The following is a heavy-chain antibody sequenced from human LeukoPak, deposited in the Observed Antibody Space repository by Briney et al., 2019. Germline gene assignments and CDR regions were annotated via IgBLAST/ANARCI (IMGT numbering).Heavy chain of an antibody. V-gene: IGHV4-39*02. CDR1: GDSISGSTNY. Sequence: SETLSLTCTVSGDSISGSTNYWGWIRQPPGRGLEWIGSGYSTGNTFYNPSLKSRVTISVDTSRNQFSLKLSSVTAADTAVYYCARDKKAVAGPFYYYYGMDVWGQGTTVTVSS. J-gene: IGHJ6*02. CDR3: ARDKKAVAGPFYYYYGMDV. CDR2: GYSTGNT. D-gene: IGHD6-19*01.